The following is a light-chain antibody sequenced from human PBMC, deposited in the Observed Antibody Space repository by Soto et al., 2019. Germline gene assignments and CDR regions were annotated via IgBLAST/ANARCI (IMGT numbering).Light chain of an antibody. Sequence: DIQMTQSPSTLSASVGDRVTITCRASVSISSWLAWYQQKPGKAPKLLIYKASSLESGVPSRFSGSGSGTEFTLTISSLQPDDFATYYCQQCNSYSGTFGQGTKVEIK. J-gene: IGKJ1*01. CDR3: QQCNSYSGT. CDR2: KAS. V-gene: IGKV1-5*03. CDR1: VSISSW.